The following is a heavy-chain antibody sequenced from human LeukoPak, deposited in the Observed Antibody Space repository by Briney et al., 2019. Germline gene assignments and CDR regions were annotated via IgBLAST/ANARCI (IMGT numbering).Heavy chain of an antibody. V-gene: IGHV1-18*01. CDR1: GSTFTSYG. Sequence: ASVKVCCTAAGSTFTSYGISWVRQAPGQGLEWWGGFGVLKGNTNYAQKLQGRVTMTTDTSTSTAYMELRSLRSDDTAVYYCARDQEDWGYYYDSSGYHDLDYWGQGTLVTVSS. J-gene: IGHJ4*02. CDR3: ARDQEDWGYYYDSSGYHDLDY. CDR2: FGVLKGNT. D-gene: IGHD3-22*01.